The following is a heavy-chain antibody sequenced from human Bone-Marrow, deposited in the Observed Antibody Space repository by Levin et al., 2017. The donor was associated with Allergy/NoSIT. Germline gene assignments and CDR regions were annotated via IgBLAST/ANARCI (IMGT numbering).Heavy chain of an antibody. CDR1: GFTFSSYA. Sequence: GESLKISCAASGFTFSSYAMSWVRQAPGKGLEWVSAISGSGGSTYYADSVKGRFTISRDNSKNTLYLQMNSLRAEDTAVYYCAKDRGCSGGSCYFYQSDTFDYWGQGTLVTVSS. CDR3: AKDRGCSGGSCYFYQSDTFDY. CDR2: ISGSGGST. J-gene: IGHJ4*02. V-gene: IGHV3-23*01. D-gene: IGHD2-15*01.